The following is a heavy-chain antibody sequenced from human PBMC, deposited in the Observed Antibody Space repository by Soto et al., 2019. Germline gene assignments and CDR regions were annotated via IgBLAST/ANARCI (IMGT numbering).Heavy chain of an antibody. CDR1: GGSISSYY. D-gene: IGHD6-13*01. CDR3: ARDAGIAAAPYFDY. V-gene: IGHV4-4*07. Sequence: SETLSLTCTVSGGSISSYYWSRIRQPAGKGLEWIGRIYTSGSTNYNPSLKSRVTMSVDTSKNQFSLKLSSVTAADTAVYYCARDAGIAAAPYFDYWGQGTLVTVSS. CDR2: IYTSGST. J-gene: IGHJ4*02.